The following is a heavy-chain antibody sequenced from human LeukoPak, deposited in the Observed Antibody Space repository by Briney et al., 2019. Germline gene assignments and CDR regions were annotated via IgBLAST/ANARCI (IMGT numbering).Heavy chain of an antibody. J-gene: IGHJ4*02. CDR2: IYYSGST. CDR3: ARHGAYYDFWSGYYRGDYFDY. Sequence: SETLSLTCTVSGGSISSYYWSWIRQPPGKGLEWIGSIYYSGSTNYNPSLKSRVTISVDTSKNQFSLKLSSVTAADTAVYYCARHGAYYDFWSGYYRGDYFDYWGQGTLVTVSS. V-gene: IGHV4-39*01. CDR1: GGSISSYY. D-gene: IGHD3-3*01.